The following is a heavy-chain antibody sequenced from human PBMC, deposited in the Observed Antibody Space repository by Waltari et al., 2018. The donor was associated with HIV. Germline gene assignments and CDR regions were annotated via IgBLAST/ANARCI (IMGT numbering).Heavy chain of an antibody. V-gene: IGHV1-3*01. CDR1: GYTFTSYA. D-gene: IGHD3-22*01. CDR3: ARALNYYDSSGYPFDY. CDR2: INAGNGNT. Sequence: QVQLVQSGAEVKKPGASVKVSCKASGYTFTSYAMHLVRQAPGQRLEWMGWINAGNGNTKYSQKFQGRVTITRDTSASTAYMELSSLRSEDTAVYYCARALNYYDSSGYPFDYWGQGTLVTVSS. J-gene: IGHJ4*02.